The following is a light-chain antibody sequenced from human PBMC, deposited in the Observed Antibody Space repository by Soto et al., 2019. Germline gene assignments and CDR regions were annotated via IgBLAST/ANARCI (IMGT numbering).Light chain of an antibody. CDR1: QSVSSTY. J-gene: IGKJ1*01. Sequence: EIVLTQSPGTLSLSPGERATLSCRASQSVSSTYLAWYQQKPGQAPRLLIYGASTRATGIPDRFSGSGSGTDFTLTISRLEPEDFAVYYCQQWGSSSWTFGQGTTVDI. V-gene: IGKV3-20*01. CDR3: QQWGSSSWT. CDR2: GAS.